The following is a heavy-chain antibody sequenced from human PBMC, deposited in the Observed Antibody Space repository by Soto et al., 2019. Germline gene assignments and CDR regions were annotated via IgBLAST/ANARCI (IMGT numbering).Heavy chain of an antibody. CDR2: ISFYNGKT. J-gene: IGHJ3*02. Sequence: QGQLVQSGPKVKKPGASVKVSCKTSGYSFSSFGISWLRRAPGQGPEWMGWISFYNGKTNFAQKFQDRITLTTDTSTTTAYMELRSLTSDDTAMYYCARDVRVGANMDASEMWGQGTMVTVSS. V-gene: IGHV1-18*01. CDR1: GYSFSSFG. D-gene: IGHD1-26*01. CDR3: ARDVRVGANMDASEM.